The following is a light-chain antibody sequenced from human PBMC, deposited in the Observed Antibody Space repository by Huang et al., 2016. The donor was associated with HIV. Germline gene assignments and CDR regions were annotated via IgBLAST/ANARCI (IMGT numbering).Light chain of an antibody. J-gene: IGKJ1*01. CDR3: QQYKSYPWT. V-gene: IGKV1-5*01. CDR1: QSISPW. CDR2: EVS. Sequence: DIQMTQTPSTLAASVGDRVTITCRASQSISPWLAWFQQKPGKAPKRLIFEVSNLESGVPSRFSGSGSGSEFTLTINSLQPDDLATYYCQQYKSYPWTFGQGTKVEI.